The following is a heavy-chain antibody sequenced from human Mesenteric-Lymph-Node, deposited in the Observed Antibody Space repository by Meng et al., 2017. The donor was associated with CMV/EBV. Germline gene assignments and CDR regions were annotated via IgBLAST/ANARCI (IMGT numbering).Heavy chain of an antibody. CDR2: INPNSGGT. J-gene: IGHJ5*02. Sequence: ASVKVSCKASGYTFTSYYMHWVRQAPGQGLEWMGWINPNSGGTNYAQKFQGRVTMTRDTSISTAYMELTSLRSEDTAVYYCARGGCYDSESWFDPWGQGTLVTVSS. V-gene: IGHV1-2*02. CDR3: ARGGCYDSESWFDP. D-gene: IGHD5-12*01. CDR1: GYTFTSYY.